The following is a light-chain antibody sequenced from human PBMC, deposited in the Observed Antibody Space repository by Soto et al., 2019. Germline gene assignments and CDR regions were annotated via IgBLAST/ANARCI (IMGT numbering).Light chain of an antibody. Sequence: QSALTQPASVSGSPGQSITISCTGTSSDVGGYNYVSWYQQHPGKAPKLMIYDVSNRPSGGSNRFSGSKSANTASLTISGLQAEDEADYYCSSYTSSTTPYVFGTGTKVTVL. CDR3: SSYTSSTTPYV. J-gene: IGLJ1*01. CDR2: DVS. V-gene: IGLV2-14*03. CDR1: SSDVGGYNY.